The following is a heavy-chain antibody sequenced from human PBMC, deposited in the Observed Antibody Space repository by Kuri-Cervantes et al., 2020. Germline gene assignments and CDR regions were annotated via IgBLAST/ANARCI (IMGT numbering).Heavy chain of an antibody. J-gene: IGHJ3*02. CDR3: ASRRGYSYGLEGDDAFDI. CDR1: GYSFTSYW. D-gene: IGHD5-18*01. Sequence: KVSCKGSGYSFTSYWIGWVRQMPGKGLEWMGIIYPGDSDTRYSPSFQGQVTISADKSISTAYLQWSSLKASDTAMYYCASRRGYSYGLEGDDAFDIWGQGTMVTVSS. V-gene: IGHV5-51*01. CDR2: IYPGDSDT.